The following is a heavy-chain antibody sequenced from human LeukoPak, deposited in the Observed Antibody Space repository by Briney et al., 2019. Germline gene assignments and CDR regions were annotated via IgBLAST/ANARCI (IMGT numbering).Heavy chain of an antibody. Sequence: SETLSLTCAVSGGSIRNSSFYWGWIRQPPGKGLEWIASIYNSGTTYYNPSLKSRITIFVDTSKNQVSLKLSSVTAADTAVYYCARDNWNYGSSMDVWGQGTTVTVSS. CDR3: ARDNWNYGSSMDV. V-gene: IGHV4-39*07. CDR1: GGSIRNSSFY. J-gene: IGHJ6*02. D-gene: IGHD1-7*01. CDR2: IYNSGTT.